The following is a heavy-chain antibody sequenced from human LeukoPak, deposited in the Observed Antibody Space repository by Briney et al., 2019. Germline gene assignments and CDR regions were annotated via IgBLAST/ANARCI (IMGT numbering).Heavy chain of an antibody. CDR2: ISAYNGNT. V-gene: IGHV1-18*01. CDR1: GYTFTSYG. D-gene: IGHD3-22*01. J-gene: IGHJ5*02. Sequence: GSSVKVSCKASGYTFTSYGISWVRQAPGQGLEWMGWISAYNGNTNYAQKLQGRVTMTTDTSTSTAYMELRSLRSDDTAVYYCARDTQTYYDSSGYYHGGWFDPWGQGTLVTVSS. CDR3: ARDTQTYYDSSGYYHGGWFDP.